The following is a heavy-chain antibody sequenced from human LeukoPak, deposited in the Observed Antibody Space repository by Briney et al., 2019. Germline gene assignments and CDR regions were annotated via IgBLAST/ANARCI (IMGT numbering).Heavy chain of an antibody. V-gene: IGHV3-30*18. CDR1: GFTFSSYG. CDR2: ISYDGSNK. J-gene: IGHJ4*02. Sequence: GGSLRLSCAASGFTFSSYGMHWVRQAPGKGLEWVAVISYDGSNKYYADSVKGRFTIPRDNSKNTLYLQMNSLRAEDTAVYYCANGPEAAPGGYWGQGTLVTVSS. CDR3: ANGPEAAPGGY. D-gene: IGHD1-14*01.